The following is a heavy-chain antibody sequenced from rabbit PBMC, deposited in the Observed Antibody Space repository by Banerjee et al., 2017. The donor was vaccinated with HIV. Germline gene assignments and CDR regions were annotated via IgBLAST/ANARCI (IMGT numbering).Heavy chain of an antibody. CDR3: ARGADGTGCRDYDL. Sequence: QSLEESGGDLVQPGASLTLTCTASGFSFSSNYYMCWVRQAPGKGLEWIGCIYTSSGSTVYASWAKGRFSISKTSSTTVTLQMTSLTAADTATYFCARGADGTGCRDYDLWGQGTLVTVS. D-gene: IGHD8-1*01. CDR1: GFSFSSNYY. V-gene: IGHV1S40*01. CDR2: IYTSSGST. J-gene: IGHJ3*01.